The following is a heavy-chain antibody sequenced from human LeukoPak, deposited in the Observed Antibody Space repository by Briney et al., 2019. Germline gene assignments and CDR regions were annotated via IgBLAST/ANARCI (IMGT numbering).Heavy chain of an antibody. CDR1: GFTFSSYN. D-gene: IGHD6-19*01. Sequence: PGGSLSLSCAASGFTFSSYNMNWVRQAPGKGLEWVSSITSDSRYMYYADSVKGRFTISRDNAKNSLYLQMNSLRAEDTALYYCARWGVAGIRLLYYYYYMDVWGKGTTVTVSS. CDR2: ITSDSRYM. V-gene: IGHV3-21*04. CDR3: ARWGVAGIRLLYYYYYMDV. J-gene: IGHJ6*03.